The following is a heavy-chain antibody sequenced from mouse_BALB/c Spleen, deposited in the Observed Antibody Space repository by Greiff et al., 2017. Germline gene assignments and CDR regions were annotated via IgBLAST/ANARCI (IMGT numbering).Heavy chain of an antibody. J-gene: IGHJ4*01. V-gene: IGHV5-17*02. CDR2: ISSGSSTI. CDR3: ARSGAMDY. D-gene: IGHD3-1*01. CDR1: GFTFSSFG. Sequence: EVKLVESGGGLVQPGGSRKLSCAASGFTFSSFGMHWVRQAPEQGLEWVAYISSGSSTIYYADTVKGRFTISRDNPKNTLFLQMTSLRSEDTAMYYFARSGAMDYWGQGTSVTVSS.